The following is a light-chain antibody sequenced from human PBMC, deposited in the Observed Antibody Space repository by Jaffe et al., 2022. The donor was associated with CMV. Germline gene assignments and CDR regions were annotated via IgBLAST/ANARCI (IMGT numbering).Light chain of an antibody. Sequence: QSVLTQPPSASGTPGQRVTISCSGSSSNIGSNSVNWYQQLPGTAPKLLIYTNNQRPSGVPDRFSGSKSGTSASLAISGLQSEDEADYYCATWDVSLTGHWVLGGGTKLTVL. J-gene: IGLJ3*02. CDR1: SSNIGSNS. CDR3: ATWDVSLTGHWV. CDR2: TNN. V-gene: IGLV1-44*01.